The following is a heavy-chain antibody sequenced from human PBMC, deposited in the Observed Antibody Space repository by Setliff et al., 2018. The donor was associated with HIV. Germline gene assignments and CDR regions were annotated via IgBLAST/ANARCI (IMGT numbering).Heavy chain of an antibody. V-gene: IGHV4-38-2*01. J-gene: IGHJ6*03. D-gene: IGHD6-13*01. CDR2: IYHSGST. Sequence: SETLSLTCAVSGYSISSGYYWGWIRQPPGKGLEWIGSIYHSGSTFYNPSLKSRVTLSLDTSKNQFSLKVTSVTTADTGVYYCARHRDPPGTSWIYYYYYMDLWGAGTTVTVSS. CDR1: GYSISSGYY. CDR3: ARHRDPPGTSWIYYYYYMDL.